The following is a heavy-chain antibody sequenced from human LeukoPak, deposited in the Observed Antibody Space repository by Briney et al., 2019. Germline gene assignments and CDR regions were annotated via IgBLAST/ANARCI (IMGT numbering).Heavy chain of an antibody. D-gene: IGHD6-6*01. CDR1: GGSFSGYY. CDR2: INHSGST. V-gene: IGHV4-34*01. CDR3: ARGTSIAADPNWFDP. Sequence: SSETLSLTCAVYGGSFSGYYWSWIRQPPGKGLEWIGEINHSGSTNYNPSLKSRVTISVDTSKNQFSLKLSSVTAADTAVYYCARGTSIAADPNWFDPWGQGTLVTVSS. J-gene: IGHJ5*02.